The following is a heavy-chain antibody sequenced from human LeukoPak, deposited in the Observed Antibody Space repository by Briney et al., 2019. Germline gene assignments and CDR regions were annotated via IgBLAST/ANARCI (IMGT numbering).Heavy chain of an antibody. J-gene: IGHJ6*02. CDR3: TTEYGRRYCSGGSCYSGYYYYYYGMDV. CDR1: GFTFSNAW. D-gene: IGHD2-15*01. V-gene: IGHV3-15*01. Sequence: GGSLRLSCAASGFTFSNAWMSWVRQAPGRGLEWVGRIKSKTDGGTTDYAAPVKGRFTISRDDSKSTLYLQMNSLKTEDTAVYYCTTEYGRRYCSGGSCYSGYYYYYYGMDVWGHGTTVAVSS. CDR2: IKSKTDGGTT.